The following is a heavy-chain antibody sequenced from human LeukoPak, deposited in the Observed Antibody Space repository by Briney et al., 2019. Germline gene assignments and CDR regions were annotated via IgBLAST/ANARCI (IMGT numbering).Heavy chain of an antibody. J-gene: IGHJ4*02. V-gene: IGHV1-2*02. CDR3: ARDQNYFDTTTYNGIDY. D-gene: IGHD3-22*01. CDR2: INPNSGAT. Sequence: ASVKVSCKASGYTFTGYYIHGVRQAPGQGLEWVGWINPNSGATNYAQKFQDRVTMTRDTSTSTAYMELSRLRSDDTAVYLCARDQNYFDTTTYNGIDYWGQGTLVTVSS. CDR1: GYTFTGYY.